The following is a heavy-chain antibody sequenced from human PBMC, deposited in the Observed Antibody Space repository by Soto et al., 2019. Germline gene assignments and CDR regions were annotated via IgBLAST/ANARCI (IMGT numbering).Heavy chain of an antibody. J-gene: IGHJ4*02. Sequence: EVQLLESGGGLVQPGGSLRLSCAASGFTFSSYAMRWVRQAPVKGLEWVSAISGSGDSTYYADSVKGRFTISRDNSKNTLYLQMNSLRAEDTAVYYCARRGSGSYYYYWGQVTLVTV. V-gene: IGHV3-23*01. CDR1: GFTFSSYA. D-gene: IGHD1-26*01. CDR3: ARRGSGSYYYY. CDR2: ISGSGDST.